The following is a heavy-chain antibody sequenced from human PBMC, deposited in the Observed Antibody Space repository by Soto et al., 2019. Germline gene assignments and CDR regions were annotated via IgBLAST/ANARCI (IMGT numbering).Heavy chain of an antibody. J-gene: IGHJ4*02. Sequence: GSLSLSCAASGFTFSRYWMSWVRQAPGKGLEWVANIKQDGSEKYYVDSVRGRFTVSRDNAKNSLYLQMNSLKAEDTAVYYCATDLYYWGQGTLVTVSS. CDR2: IKQDGSEK. V-gene: IGHV3-7*01. CDR3: ATDLYY. CDR1: GFTFSRYW.